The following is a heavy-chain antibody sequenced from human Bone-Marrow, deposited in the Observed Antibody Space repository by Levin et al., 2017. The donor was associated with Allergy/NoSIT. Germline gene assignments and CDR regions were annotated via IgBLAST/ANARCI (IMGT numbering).Heavy chain of an antibody. D-gene: IGHD3-3*01. CDR3: AKAVMSGYYEYHGMDV. CDR2: TLHDGKNK. V-gene: IGHV3-30*18. J-gene: IGHJ6*02. CDR1: GFTFSSYG. Sequence: PGGSLRLSCAASGFTFSSYGMHWVRQAPCKGLEWVGVTLHDGKNKFYADSMKGRFTISRDNSKRTLYLQMNSLRPEDTDVYYCAKAVMSGYYEYHGMDVWGQGTTVTVSS.